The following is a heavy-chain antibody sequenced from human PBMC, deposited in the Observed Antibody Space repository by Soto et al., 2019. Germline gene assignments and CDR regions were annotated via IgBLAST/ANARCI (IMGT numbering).Heavy chain of an antibody. Sequence: SETLSLTCAVYGGSFSGYYWSWIRQPPGKGLEWIGEINHSGSTNYNPSLKSRVTISVDTSKNQFSLKLSSVTAADTAVYYCASSSYYDILTGYSYNWFDPWGQGTLVTVSS. D-gene: IGHD3-9*01. J-gene: IGHJ5*02. V-gene: IGHV4-34*01. CDR1: GGSFSGYY. CDR3: ASSSYYDILTGYSYNWFDP. CDR2: INHSGST.